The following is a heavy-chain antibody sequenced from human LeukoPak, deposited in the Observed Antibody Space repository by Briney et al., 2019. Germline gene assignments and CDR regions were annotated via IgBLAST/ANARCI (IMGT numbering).Heavy chain of an antibody. CDR1: GYSISSGYY. CDR2: IFHTGST. J-gene: IGHJ4*02. V-gene: IGHV4-38-2*02. CDR3: ARKGYYYYGSGSYGVYYFDY. D-gene: IGHD3-10*01. Sequence: SETLSLTCTVSGYSISSGYYWGWIRQPPGKGLEWIGSIFHTGSTYYNPSLNSRVTISVDTSKNQFSLKLSSVTAADTAVYYCARKGYYYYGSGSYGVYYFDYWGQGTLVTVSS.